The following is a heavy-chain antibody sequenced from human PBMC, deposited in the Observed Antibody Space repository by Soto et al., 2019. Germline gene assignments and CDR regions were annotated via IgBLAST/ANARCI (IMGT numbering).Heavy chain of an antibody. CDR3: ARGLNITMIVDLVFDY. D-gene: IGHD3-22*01. V-gene: IGHV4-34*01. CDR1: GGSFSGYY. CDR2: INHSGST. Sequence: TLSLTCAVYGGSFSGYYWSWIRQPPGKGLEWIGEINHSGSTNYNPSLKSRVTISVDTSKNQFSLKLSSVTAADTAVYYCARGLNITMIVDLVFDYWGQGTLVTVSS. J-gene: IGHJ4*02.